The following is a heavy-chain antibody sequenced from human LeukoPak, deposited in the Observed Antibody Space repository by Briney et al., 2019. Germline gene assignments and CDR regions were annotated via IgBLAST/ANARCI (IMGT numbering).Heavy chain of an antibody. J-gene: IGHJ4*02. Sequence: PGGSLRLSCAASGFTFSSYWMSWVRQAPGKGLEWVANIKQDESEKYYVDSVKGRFTISRDNAKNSLYLQMNSLRAEDTAVYYCASGYSGRPTHFDYWGQGTLVTVSS. D-gene: IGHD1-26*01. CDR2: IKQDESEK. CDR3: ASGYSGRPTHFDY. CDR1: GFTFSSYW. V-gene: IGHV3-7*01.